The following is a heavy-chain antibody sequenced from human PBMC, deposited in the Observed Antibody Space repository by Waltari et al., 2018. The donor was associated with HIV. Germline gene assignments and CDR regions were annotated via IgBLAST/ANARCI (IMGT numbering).Heavy chain of an antibody. CDR2: IKQDGSEK. Sequence: EVQLVESGGGLVQPGGSLRLSCAASGSTLSSSWMSWVRQAPGKGLECVANIKQDGSEKSYVDSVKGRFTISRDNAKNSLYLQMNNLRAEDTAVYYCARLRGGYDFDYWGQGTLVTVSS. D-gene: IGHD5-12*01. CDR3: ARLRGGYDFDY. V-gene: IGHV3-7*01. J-gene: IGHJ4*02. CDR1: GSTLSSSW.